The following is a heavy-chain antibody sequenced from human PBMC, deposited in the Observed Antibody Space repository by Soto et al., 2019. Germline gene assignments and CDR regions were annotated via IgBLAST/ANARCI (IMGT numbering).Heavy chain of an antibody. V-gene: IGHV1-69*01. CDR2: IIPILGSP. J-gene: IGHJ3*02. CDR3: ASRDRVDAFDI. CDR1: GGSFRRSA. Sequence: QVQLVRSGAEVKKPGSSVRVSCKVSGGSFRRSAITWVRQAPGQGLEWMGGIIPILGSPNYAQKFQDRVTITADESRSTTYMDLRSLRSEDAAVYYCASRDRVDAFDIWGQGTVVTVSS.